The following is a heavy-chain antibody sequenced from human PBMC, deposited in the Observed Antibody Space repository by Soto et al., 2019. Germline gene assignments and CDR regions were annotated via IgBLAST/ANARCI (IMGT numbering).Heavy chain of an antibody. D-gene: IGHD4-17*01. V-gene: IGHV3-33*01. Sequence: QVQLVESGGGVVQPGRSLRLSCAASGLTFSSYGMHWVRQAPGKGLAWVALIWYDGSDKYYADSVKGRFTISRDNSKNTLYLQMNSLRAEDTAVYYCARDYGSGMDVWGQGTTLTVSS. J-gene: IGHJ6*02. CDR2: IWYDGSDK. CDR1: GLTFSSYG. CDR3: ARDYGSGMDV.